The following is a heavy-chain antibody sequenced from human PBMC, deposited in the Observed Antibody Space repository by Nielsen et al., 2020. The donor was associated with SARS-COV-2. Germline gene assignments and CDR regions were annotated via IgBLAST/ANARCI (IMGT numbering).Heavy chain of an antibody. V-gene: IGHV3-9*01. CDR2: ISWNSGSI. CDR1: GFTFDDYA. CDR3: ARDAYSGSYHGYYYYYGMDV. J-gene: IGHJ6*02. D-gene: IGHD1-26*01. Sequence: SLKISCAASGFTFDDYAMHWVRQAPGKGLEWVSGISWNSGSIGYADSVKGRFTISRDNAKNTLYLQMNSLRAEDTAVYYCARDAYSGSYHGYYYYYGMDVWGQGTTVTVSS.